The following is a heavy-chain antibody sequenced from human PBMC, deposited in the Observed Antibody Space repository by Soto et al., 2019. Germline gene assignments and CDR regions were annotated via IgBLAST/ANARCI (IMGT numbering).Heavy chain of an antibody. Sequence: GSGPTLVNPTETLTLTCTVSGFSLSNARMGVSWIRQPPGKALEWLAHIFSNDEKSYSTSLKSRLTISKDTSKSQVVLTMTNMDPVDTATYYCARDIAASPYYYYGMDVWGQGTTVTVSS. CDR3: ARDIAASPYYYYGMDV. CDR1: GFSLSNARMG. V-gene: IGHV2-26*01. D-gene: IGHD6-6*01. J-gene: IGHJ6*02. CDR2: IFSNDEK.